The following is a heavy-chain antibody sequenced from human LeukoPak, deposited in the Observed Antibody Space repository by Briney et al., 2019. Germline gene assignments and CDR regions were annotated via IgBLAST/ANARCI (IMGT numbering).Heavy chain of an antibody. CDR3: ATALILGYCSSTSCKEVADAFDI. J-gene: IGHJ3*02. V-gene: IGHV1-69*06. D-gene: IGHD2-2*01. CDR1: GGTFSSYA. Sequence: SVKVSCKASGGTFSSYAISWVRQAPGQGLEWMGGIIPIFGTANYAQKFQGRVTITADKSTSTAYMELSSLRSEDTAVYYRATALILGYCSSTSCKEVADAFDIWGQGTMVTVSS. CDR2: IIPIFGTA.